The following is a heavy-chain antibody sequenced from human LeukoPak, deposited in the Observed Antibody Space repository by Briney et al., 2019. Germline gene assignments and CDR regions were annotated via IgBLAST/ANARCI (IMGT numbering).Heavy chain of an antibody. J-gene: IGHJ6*02. CDR3: ARGSDRSPNYYYYGMDV. CDR1: GYTFTGYY. V-gene: IGHV1-2*02. Sequence: ASVKASCKASGYTFTGYYMHWVRQAPGQGLEWMGWINPNSGGTNYAQKFQGRVTMTRDTSISTAYMELSRLRSDDTAVYYCARGSDRSPNYYYYGMDVWGQGTTVTVSS. CDR2: INPNSGGT. D-gene: IGHD1-14*01.